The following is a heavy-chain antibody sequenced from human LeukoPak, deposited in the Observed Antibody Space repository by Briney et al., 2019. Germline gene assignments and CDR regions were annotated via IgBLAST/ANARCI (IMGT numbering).Heavy chain of an antibody. CDR2: IRCDGSNK. CDR3: AKDSVKALVRGVIISIDY. Sequence: GGSLRLSCAASGFTFSSYGMHWVRQAPGKGLEWVAFIRCDGSNKYYADSVKGRFTISRDNSKNTLYLQMNSLRAEDTAVYYCAKDSVKALVRGVIISIDYWGQGTLVTVSS. D-gene: IGHD3-10*01. J-gene: IGHJ4*02. CDR1: GFTFSSYG. V-gene: IGHV3-30*02.